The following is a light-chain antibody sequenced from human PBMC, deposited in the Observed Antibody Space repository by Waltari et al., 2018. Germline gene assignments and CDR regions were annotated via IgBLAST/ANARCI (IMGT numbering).Light chain of an antibody. V-gene: IGLV1-44*01. Sequence: QSVLTQPPSASGTPGQRVTIPCSGSSSNIGSNTVTWYQQLPGTAPKLLIYSNHQRPSGVPDRFSGSKSGTSASLAISGLQSEDEADYYCAAWDDSLNGRWVFGGGTKLTVL. CDR1: SSNIGSNT. CDR2: SNH. CDR3: AAWDDSLNGRWV. J-gene: IGLJ3*02.